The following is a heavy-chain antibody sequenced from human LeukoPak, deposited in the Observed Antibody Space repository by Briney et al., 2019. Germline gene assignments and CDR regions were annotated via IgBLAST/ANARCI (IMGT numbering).Heavy chain of an antibody. V-gene: IGHV3-23*01. J-gene: IGHJ3*02. Sequence: PGGSLRLSCAASGFSFSSYSINWARQAPGEGLLELVSGIGGSGGSAYYADSVRGRFTISRDNSKNMVFLQMNSLRAEDTAVYYCARVGYYDKAFDIWGQGTMVTVSS. CDR2: IGGSGGSA. CDR3: ARVGYYDKAFDI. CDR1: GFSFSSYS. D-gene: IGHD3-22*01.